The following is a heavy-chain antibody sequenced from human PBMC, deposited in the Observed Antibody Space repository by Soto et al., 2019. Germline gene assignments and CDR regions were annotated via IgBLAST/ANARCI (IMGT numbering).Heavy chain of an antibody. V-gene: IGHV3-30*18. CDR1: GFTFSSYG. J-gene: IGHJ4*02. CDR3: AKRRGYDSSGYFY. CDR2: ISYDGSNK. D-gene: IGHD3-22*01. Sequence: GGSLRLSCAASGFTFSSYGMHWVRQAPGKGLEWVAVISYDGSNKYYADSVKGRFTISRGNSKNTLYLQMNSLRAEDTAVYYCAKRRGYDSSGYFYWGQGTLVTVSS.